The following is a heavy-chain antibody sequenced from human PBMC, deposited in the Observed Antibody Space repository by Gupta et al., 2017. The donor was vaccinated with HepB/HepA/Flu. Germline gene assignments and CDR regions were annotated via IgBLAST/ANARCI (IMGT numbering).Heavy chain of an antibody. V-gene: IGHV2-5*02. CDR2: IYWDDDQ. D-gene: IGHD3-10*01. Sequence: QITLKESGPTLVKPTQTLTLTCTFPGFSLSTSGVGVGWIRQPPGRALEWLALIYWDDDQRYSPSLKSRLTITKDTSKNQVVLTMAYMGPVDTATYYCAHRDGSGSYDKLHYFDHWGQGTLVTVSS. CDR3: AHRDGSGSYDKLHYFDH. CDR1: GFSLSTSGVG. J-gene: IGHJ4*02.